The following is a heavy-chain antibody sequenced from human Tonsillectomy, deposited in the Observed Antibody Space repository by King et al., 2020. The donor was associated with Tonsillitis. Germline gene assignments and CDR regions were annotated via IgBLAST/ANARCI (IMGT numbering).Heavy chain of an antibody. D-gene: IGHD6-6*01. J-gene: IGHJ2*01. Sequence: LQLQESGPGLVKPSETLSLTCTVSGGSISSSSYYWGWIRQPPGKGLEWIGSIYYSGNTYYNASFNSRVTISVDTSKNQFSLKLSSVTAADTAVYYCARHRPPYRSSSWWYFDLWGRGTLVTVSS. CDR3: ARHRPPYRSSSWWYFDL. V-gene: IGHV4-39*01. CDR1: GGSISSSSYY. CDR2: IYYSGNT.